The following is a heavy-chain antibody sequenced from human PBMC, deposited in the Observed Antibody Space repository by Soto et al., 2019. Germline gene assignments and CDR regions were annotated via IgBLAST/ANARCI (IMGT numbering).Heavy chain of an antibody. CDR2: IDHSGST. D-gene: IGHD2-2*01. V-gene: IGHV4-34*01. CDR1: GGSLSSYY. J-gene: IGHJ5*02. CDR3: ATAPAASYNWFDP. Sequence: SETLSLTCTVSGGSLSSYYWNWIRQPPGKGLEWIGEIDHSGSTNYNPSLKSRVTISVDTSKNQFSLKLSSVTAADTAVYYCATAPAASYNWFDPWGQGTLVTVSS.